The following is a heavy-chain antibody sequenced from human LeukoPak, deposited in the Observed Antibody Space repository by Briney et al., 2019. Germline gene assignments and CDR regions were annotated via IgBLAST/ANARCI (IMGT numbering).Heavy chain of an antibody. D-gene: IGHD6-13*01. J-gene: IGHJ5*02. CDR2: IRYDGSNK. CDR1: GFTFSSYS. CDR3: ARYRIAAAGTESGWFDP. Sequence: GGSLRLSCAASGFTFSSYSMNWVRQAPGKGLEWVAFIRYDGSNKYYADSVKGRFTISRDNSKNTLYLQMNSLRAEDTAVYYCARYRIAAAGTESGWFDPWGQGTLVTVSS. V-gene: IGHV3-30*02.